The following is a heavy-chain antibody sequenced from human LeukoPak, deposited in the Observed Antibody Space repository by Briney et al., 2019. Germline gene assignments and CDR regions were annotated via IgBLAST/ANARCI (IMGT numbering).Heavy chain of an antibody. D-gene: IGHD6-6*01. J-gene: IGHJ4*02. CDR1: GYTFTSYY. CDR2: INPSGGST. Sequence: ASVKVSCKASGYTFTSYYMHWVRQAPGQGLEWMGIINPSGGSTSYAQKFLGRVTMTRDTSTSTVYMELSSLRSEDTAVYYYAREEVMGQLDVDYWGQGTLVTVSS. V-gene: IGHV1-46*03. CDR3: AREEVMGQLDVDY.